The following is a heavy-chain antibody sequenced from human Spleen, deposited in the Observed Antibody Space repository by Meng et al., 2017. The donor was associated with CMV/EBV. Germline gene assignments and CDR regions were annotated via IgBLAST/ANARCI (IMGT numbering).Heavy chain of an antibody. CDR2: ISSSSSTI. Sequence: GGSLRLSCAASGFTFSTYSMNWVRQAPGKGLEWVSYISSSSSTIYYADSVKGRFTISRDNAKNSLYLQMNSLRAEDTAVYYCARALNWGPYYFDYWGQGTLVTVSS. D-gene: IGHD7-27*01. CDR1: GFTFSTYS. V-gene: IGHV3-48*04. J-gene: IGHJ4*02. CDR3: ARALNWGPYYFDY.